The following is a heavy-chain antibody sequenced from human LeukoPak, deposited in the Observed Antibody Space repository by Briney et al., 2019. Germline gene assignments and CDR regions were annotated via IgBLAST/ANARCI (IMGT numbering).Heavy chain of an antibody. V-gene: IGHV3-74*01. Sequence: PGGSLRLSCAASGFTFRSFWIHWVRQAPGNGLVWVGRINNDGTDTIYADSVKGRFTVSRDNAKNTLYLQMNSLRAEDTAVYFCARGGFSHGFDVWGQGTVVTVSS. CDR2: INNDGTDT. CDR3: ARGGFSHGFDV. D-gene: IGHD5-12*01. CDR1: GFTFRSFW. J-gene: IGHJ3*01.